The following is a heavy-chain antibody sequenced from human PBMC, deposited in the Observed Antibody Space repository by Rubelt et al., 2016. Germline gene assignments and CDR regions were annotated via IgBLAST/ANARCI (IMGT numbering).Heavy chain of an antibody. CDR1: GFTFSSYG. CDR2: IWYDGSNK. V-gene: IGHV3-33*01. CDR3: ARDRPRYYYYYMDV. J-gene: IGHJ6*03. Sequence: QVQLVESGGGVVQPGRSLRLSCAASGFTFSSYGMHWVRQAPGKGLEWVAVIWYDGSNKCYADSVKGRFTISRDNSKNTLDLQMNSLRAEDTAVYYWARDRPRYYYYYMDVWGKGTTVTVSS.